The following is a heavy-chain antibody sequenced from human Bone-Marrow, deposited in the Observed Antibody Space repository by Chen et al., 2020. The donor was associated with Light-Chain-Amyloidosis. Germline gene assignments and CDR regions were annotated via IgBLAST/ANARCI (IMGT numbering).Heavy chain of an antibody. V-gene: IGHV3-9*01. CDR3: AKDVGPGTTRYFED. Sequence: EVQLVESGGGLVQPGRSLRLSCAASGFTFEDSAMHWVRQAPEKGLEWVAGISWNSYSIAYADSVKGRFTLFRDNAKNSLFLQMNSLRAEDTALYYCAKDVGPGTTRYFEDWGQGTLVTVSS. J-gene: IGHJ4*02. CDR2: ISWNSYSI. CDR1: GFTFEDSA. D-gene: IGHD1-7*01.